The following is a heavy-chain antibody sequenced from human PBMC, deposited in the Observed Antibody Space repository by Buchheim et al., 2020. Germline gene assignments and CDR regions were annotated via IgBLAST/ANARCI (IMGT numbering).Heavy chain of an antibody. CDR2: ISYDGSNK. CDR1: GFTFSSYG. J-gene: IGHJ4*02. Sequence: QVQLVESGGGVVQPGRSLRLSCAASGFTFSSYGMHWVRQAPGKGLEWVAVISYDGSNKYYADSVKGRFTISRDNSKKQLYLQMNSLRAEDTAVYYCAKDPTVAATYFDYWGQGTL. D-gene: IGHD6-19*01. CDR3: AKDPTVAATYFDY. V-gene: IGHV3-30*18.